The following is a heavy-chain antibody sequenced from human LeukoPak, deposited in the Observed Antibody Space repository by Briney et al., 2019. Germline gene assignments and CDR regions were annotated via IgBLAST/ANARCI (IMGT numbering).Heavy chain of an antibody. J-gene: IGHJ4*02. CDR3: ARVLGWSEPFDY. V-gene: IGHV1-2*02. Sequence: ASVKVSCKASGYTFTRYYMHWVRRAAGQGLEGMGWINPNSGGTNYAQKFQGRVTMTRDTSISTAYMELSRLRSDDTAVYYCARVLGWSEPFDYWGQGTLVTVSS. CDR2: INPNSGGT. D-gene: IGHD2-21*01. CDR1: GYTFTRYY.